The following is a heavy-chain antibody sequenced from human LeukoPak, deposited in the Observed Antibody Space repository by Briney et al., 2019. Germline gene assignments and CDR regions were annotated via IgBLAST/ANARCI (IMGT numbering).Heavy chain of an antibody. CDR1: GFTFSSYG. CDR2: IWYDGSNK. V-gene: IGHV3-33*01. Sequence: GRSLRLSCAASGFTFSSYGMHWVRQAPGKGLEWMAVIWYDGSNKYYADSVKGRFTISRDNSKNTLYLQMNSLRAEDTAVYYCARGTRRITFGGVKNWFDPWGQGTLVTVSS. D-gene: IGHD3-16*01. J-gene: IGHJ5*02. CDR3: ARGTRRITFGGVKNWFDP.